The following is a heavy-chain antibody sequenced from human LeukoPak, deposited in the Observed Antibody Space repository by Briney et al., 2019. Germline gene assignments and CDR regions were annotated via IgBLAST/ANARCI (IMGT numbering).Heavy chain of an antibody. CDR2: IWYDGSNK. Sequence: GRPLRISCAASGFTFKNHGMHWVRQAPGKGLEWVAVIWYDGSNKFYADSVKGRFTISRDNSKNTLYLQMNSLRVEDTAVYYCVRDRSDSYLDFWGQGALVTVSS. CDR3: VRDRSDSYLDF. J-gene: IGHJ4*02. D-gene: IGHD2-21*02. V-gene: IGHV3-33*01. CDR1: GFTFKNHG.